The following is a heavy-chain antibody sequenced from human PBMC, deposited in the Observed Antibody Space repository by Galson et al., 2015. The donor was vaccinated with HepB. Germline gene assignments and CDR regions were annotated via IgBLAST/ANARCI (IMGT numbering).Heavy chain of an antibody. D-gene: IGHD2-21*02. CDR3: ARGYCGGDCYGMGYYGMDV. Sequence: SCKASGYTFIRHYMHWVRQAPGQGLEWMGIINFSGGSTTYAQKFQGRVTMTRDTSTSTVYMELSSLRSEDTAVYYCARGYCGGDCYGMGYYGMDVWGQGTTVTVSS. CDR1: GYTFIRHY. J-gene: IGHJ6*02. CDR2: INFSGGST. V-gene: IGHV1-46*01.